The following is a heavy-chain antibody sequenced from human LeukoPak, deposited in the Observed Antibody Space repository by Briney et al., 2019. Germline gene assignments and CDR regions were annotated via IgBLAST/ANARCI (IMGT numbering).Heavy chain of an antibody. CDR1: GFTFRSYG. J-gene: IGHJ4*02. V-gene: IGHV3-23*01. CDR3: AKEVGDGYNWEPFDY. D-gene: IGHD5-24*01. CDR2: ISGSGDST. Sequence: GGTLRLSCAASGFTFRSYGMTWVRQAPGKGLEWVSAISGSGDSTYYADSVKGRFTISRDNSRNTLYLQMNSLRAGDTAVYYCAKEVGDGYNWEPFDYWGQGTLVTVSS.